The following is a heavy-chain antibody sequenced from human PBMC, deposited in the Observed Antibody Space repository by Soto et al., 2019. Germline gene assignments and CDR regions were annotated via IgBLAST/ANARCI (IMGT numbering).Heavy chain of an antibody. CDR1: GGSFSGYY. CDR3: ARELTRAKYYMDV. CDR2: INHSGST. J-gene: IGHJ6*03. D-gene: IGHD2-15*01. V-gene: IGHV4-34*01. Sequence: SETLSLTCAVYGGSFSGYYWSWIRQPPGKGLEWIGEINHSGSTNYNPSLKSRVTISVDTSKNQFSLKLSSVTAADTAVYYCARELTRAKYYMDVWGKGTAVTVSS.